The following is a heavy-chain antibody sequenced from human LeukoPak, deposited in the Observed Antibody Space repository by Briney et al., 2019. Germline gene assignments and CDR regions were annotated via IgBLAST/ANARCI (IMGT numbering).Heavy chain of an antibody. CDR3: ATRGRSGYYYGMDV. J-gene: IGHJ6*02. V-gene: IGHV3-66*01. CDR1: GFIVSNNY. CDR2: ISSRGAT. Sequence: GXXLRLSCAASGFIVSNNYMSWARQAPGKGLEWVSIISSRGATYYTDSVKGRFTISRDNSQNTLYLQMNSLRADDTAVYYCATRGRSGYYYGMDVWGQGTTVTVSS. D-gene: IGHD1-26*01.